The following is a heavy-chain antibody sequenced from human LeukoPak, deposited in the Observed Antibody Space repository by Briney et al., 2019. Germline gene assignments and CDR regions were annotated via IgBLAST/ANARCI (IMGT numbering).Heavy chain of an antibody. D-gene: IGHD1-26*01. V-gene: IGHV4-59*12. CDR1: GGSISSYY. J-gene: IGHJ4*02. Sequence: SETLSLTCTVSGGSISSYYWSWIRQPPGKGLEWIGYIYYSGSTNYNPSLKSRVTISVDTSKNQFSLKLSSVTAADTAVYYCARDKAVGATPSLYFDYWGQGTLVTVSS. CDR3: ARDKAVGATPSLYFDY. CDR2: IYYSGST.